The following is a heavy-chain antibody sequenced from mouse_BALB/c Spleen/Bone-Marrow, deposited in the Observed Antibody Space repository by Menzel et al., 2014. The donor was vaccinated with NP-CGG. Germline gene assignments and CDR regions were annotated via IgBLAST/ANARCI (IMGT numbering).Heavy chain of an antibody. CDR2: ISRGGST. J-gene: IGHJ1*01. D-gene: IGHD1-1*01. CDR3: ARGHTYGSSYWYFDV. Sequence: DVKLQESGGGLVKPGGSLKLSCAASGFTFSSYAMSWVRQTPEKRLEWVASISRGGSTYYPDSVKGRFTISRDNARNILYLQMSSLRSEDTAMYYCARGHTYGSSYWYFDVWGAGTTVTVSS. V-gene: IGHV5-6-5*01. CDR1: GFTFSSYA.